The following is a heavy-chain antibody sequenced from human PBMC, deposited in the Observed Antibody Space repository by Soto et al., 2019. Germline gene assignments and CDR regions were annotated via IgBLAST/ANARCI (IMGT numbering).Heavy chain of an antibody. V-gene: IGHV3-7*01. J-gene: IGHJ5*01. CDR2: IKYDGGEQ. Sequence: GGSLRLSCAASGFTFGNFWMSWVRQAPGKGLDWVANIKYDGGEQNYVDSVKGRFTISRDNTKNSLYLQMNSLRAEDTAVYYCAVGFHWFDSWGQGSLVTVSS. CDR3: AVGFHWFDS. CDR1: GFTFGNFW.